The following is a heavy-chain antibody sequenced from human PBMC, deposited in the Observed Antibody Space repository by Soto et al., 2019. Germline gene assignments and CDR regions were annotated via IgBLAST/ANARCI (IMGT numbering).Heavy chain of an antibody. J-gene: IGHJ6*03. CDR2: ISSSSSYI. CDR3: ARDFWSGYSEGVYYYYYYMDV. Sequence: PGGSLRLSCAASGFTFSSYSMNWVRQAPGKGLEWVSSISSSSSYIYYADSVKGRFTISRDNAKNSLYLQMNSLGAEDTAVYYCARDFWSGYSEGVYYYYYYMDVWGKGTTVTVSS. V-gene: IGHV3-21*01. D-gene: IGHD3-3*01. CDR1: GFTFSSYS.